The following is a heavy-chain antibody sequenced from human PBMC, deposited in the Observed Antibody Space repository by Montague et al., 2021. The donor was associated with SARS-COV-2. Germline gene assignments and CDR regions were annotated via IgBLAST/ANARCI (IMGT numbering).Heavy chain of an antibody. Sequence: TLSLTCTVSRGSISSGGYYWTWIRQRPGGDLEWIGYLYCNGMTHYSPSLKSRATISLDTSKNQFSLKLNSATATDSALYFCASSLPGNQFQFDYWGQGALVTVSS. CDR3: ASSLPGNQFQFDY. J-gene: IGHJ4*02. V-gene: IGHV4-31*03. CDR1: RGSISSGGYY. CDR2: LYCNGMT. D-gene: IGHD1-14*01.